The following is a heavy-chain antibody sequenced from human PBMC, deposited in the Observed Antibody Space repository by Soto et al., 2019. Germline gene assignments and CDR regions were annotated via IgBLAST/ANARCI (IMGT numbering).Heavy chain of an antibody. J-gene: IGHJ4*02. CDR3: ARTTAVPNTLRSRYFSEY. CDR2: VYYSGTT. V-gene: IGHV4-61*01. Sequence: PSETLSLTCSVSGGSVSNKTYYWSWIRQPPGKRLEWIGYVYYSGTTNYNPSLKSRVTISVDMSKNQFSLRLSSVTTADTATYYCARTTAVPNTLRSRYFSEYWGQGTLVTVSS. D-gene: IGHD4-17*01. CDR1: GGSVSNKTYY.